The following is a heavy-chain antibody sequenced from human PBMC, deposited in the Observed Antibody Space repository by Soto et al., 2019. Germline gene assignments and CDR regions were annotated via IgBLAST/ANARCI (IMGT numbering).Heavy chain of an antibody. CDR2: INHSGST. D-gene: IGHD3-3*01. CDR1: GGSFSGYY. V-gene: IGHV4-34*01. J-gene: IGHJ6*03. CDR3: ASWRGLEWLSSGSDYYYMDV. Sequence: SETLSLTCAVYGGSFSGYYWSWIRQPPGKGLEWIGEINHSGSTNYNPSLKSRVTISVDTSKNQFSLKLSSVTAADTAVYYCASWRGLEWLSSGSDYYYMDVWGKGTTVTVSS.